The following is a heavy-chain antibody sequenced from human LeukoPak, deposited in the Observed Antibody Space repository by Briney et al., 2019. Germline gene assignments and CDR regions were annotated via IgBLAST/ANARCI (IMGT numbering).Heavy chain of an antibody. Sequence: GGSLRLSCSASGFTFSGCAMYWVRQSPRKGLEYLSVISSNGGRTYYADSVKGRFTISRDNSRNTLYLQMNSLRAEDTAMYYCAKDRDDTSAVRYYFDHWGQGTLVTVSS. V-gene: IGHV3-64D*08. J-gene: IGHJ4*02. CDR2: ISSNGGRT. CDR3: AKDRDDTSAVRYYFDH. D-gene: IGHD3-22*01. CDR1: GFTFSGCA.